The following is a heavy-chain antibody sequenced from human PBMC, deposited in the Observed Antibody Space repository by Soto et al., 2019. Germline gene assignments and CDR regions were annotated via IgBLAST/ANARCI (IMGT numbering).Heavy chain of an antibody. Sequence: GGSLRLSCSASGFTFRSYAMHWVRQAPGKRLEYVSGISSNGDSTNYAESVKGRFTISRDNPKNTLYLQMSSLRAEDTAVYFCVKNLMNWDCSGGSCYYWYFDLWGRGTLVTVSS. J-gene: IGHJ2*01. CDR3: VKNLMNWDCSGGSCYYWYFDL. CDR2: ISSNGDST. D-gene: IGHD2-15*01. V-gene: IGHV3-64D*06. CDR1: GFTFRSYA.